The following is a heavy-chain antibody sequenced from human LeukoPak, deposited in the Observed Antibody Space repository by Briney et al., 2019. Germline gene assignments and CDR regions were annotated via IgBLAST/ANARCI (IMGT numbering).Heavy chain of an antibody. D-gene: IGHD2-15*01. CDR1: GFTFSSYA. Sequence: HAGGSLRLSCAASGFTFSSYAISWVRQAPGKGLEWVSGISGSGGSTNYADSVKGRFTISRDNSKNTLYLQMNSLRGEGTAVYYCAEDLKATRIYYFDYWGQGTLVTVSS. CDR3: AEDLKATRIYYFDY. V-gene: IGHV3-23*01. CDR2: ISGSGGST. J-gene: IGHJ4*02.